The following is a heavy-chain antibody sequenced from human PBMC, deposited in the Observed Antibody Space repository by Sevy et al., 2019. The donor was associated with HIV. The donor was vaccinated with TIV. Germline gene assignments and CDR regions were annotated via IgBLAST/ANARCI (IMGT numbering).Heavy chain of an antibody. Sequence: GGSLRLSCAASGFTFSSYGMHWVRQAPGKGLEWVAVISYDGSNKYYADSVKGRFTISRDNSKNTRYLQMNSLRAEDTAVYYCAKPLRANSGSYYNPLYYYGMDVWGQGTTVTVSS. D-gene: IGHD3-10*01. CDR1: GFTFSSYG. J-gene: IGHJ6*02. CDR3: AKPLRANSGSYYNPLYYYGMDV. V-gene: IGHV3-30*18. CDR2: ISYDGSNK.